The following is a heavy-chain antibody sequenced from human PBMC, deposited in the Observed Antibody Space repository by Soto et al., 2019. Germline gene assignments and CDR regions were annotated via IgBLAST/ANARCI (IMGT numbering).Heavy chain of an antibody. CDR2: VNPNNGHT. CDR1: GYTFTSYD. V-gene: IGHV1-8*01. Sequence: QVQLVQSGAEVKKPGASVKVSCKASGYTFTSYDINWVRKATVQGLEWMGWVNPNNGHTGYAQKFQVRVTMTSNTSISTAYMELDSLRSEATAVYYCVRLFYYGSGIWGEWGQGTLVTVSS. CDR3: VRLFYYGSGIWGE. J-gene: IGHJ4*02. D-gene: IGHD3-10*01.